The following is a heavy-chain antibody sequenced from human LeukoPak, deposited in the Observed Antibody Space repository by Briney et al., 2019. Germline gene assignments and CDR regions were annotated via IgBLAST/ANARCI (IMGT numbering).Heavy chain of an antibody. CDR3: AKEYCSNSVCHSLDY. CDR2: ISYDGSNK. Sequence: GGFLRLSCAASGFTFSSSGMHWVRQAPGKGLEWVAVISYDGSNKYYADSVKGRFTFSRDNPKNTLYLQMNSLRAEDTAVYYCAKEYCSNSVCHSLDYWGQGTLVTVSS. J-gene: IGHJ4*02. CDR1: GFTFSSSG. D-gene: IGHD2-8*01. V-gene: IGHV3-30*18.